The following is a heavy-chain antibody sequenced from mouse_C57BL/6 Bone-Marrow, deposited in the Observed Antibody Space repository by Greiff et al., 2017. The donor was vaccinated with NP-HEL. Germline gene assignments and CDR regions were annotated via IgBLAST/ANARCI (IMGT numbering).Heavy chain of an antibody. CDR1: GFTFSSYG. V-gene: IGHV5-6*02. CDR3: ARHYYSNGFDY. Sequence: EVKLEESGGDLVKPGGSLKISCAASGFTFSSYGMDWVSQTPEKRLEWVGNISSGGSYTYYPDSLKGRFTITRDNAKNTLYLKMSSLKSEDTAMYYCARHYYSNGFDYWGQGTRITVSS. CDR2: ISSGGSYT. J-gene: IGHJ2*03. D-gene: IGHD2-5*01.